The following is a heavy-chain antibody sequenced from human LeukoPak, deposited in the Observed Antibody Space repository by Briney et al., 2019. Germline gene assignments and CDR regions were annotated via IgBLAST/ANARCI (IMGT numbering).Heavy chain of an antibody. CDR3: AKGGSDYDDHGYSFDY. J-gene: IGHJ4*02. D-gene: IGHD1-26*01. CDR1: GFTFSSYA. CDR2: ISSSGGNT. V-gene: IGHV3-23*01. Sequence: GGSLRLSCAASGFTFSSYAMSWVRQAPGKGLEWVSAISSSGGNTYYADSVKGRFTISRDNSKNTLYLQMNSLRAEDTAVYYCAKGGSDYDDHGYSFDYWGQGALVTVSS.